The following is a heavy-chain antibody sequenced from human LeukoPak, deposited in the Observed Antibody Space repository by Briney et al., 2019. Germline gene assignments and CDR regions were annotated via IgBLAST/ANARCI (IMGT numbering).Heavy chain of an antibody. J-gene: IGHJ6*03. CDR2: IYTSGST. CDR1: GGSIGSYY. CDR3: ARGDIVVVPAGGYYYYMDV. D-gene: IGHD2-2*01. V-gene: IGHV4-4*07. Sequence: NPSETLSLTRTVSGGSIGSYYWSWIRQPAGKGLEWIGRIYTSGSTNYNPSLKSRVTMSVDTSKNQFSLKLSSVTAADTAVYYCARGDIVVVPAGGYYYYMDVWGKGTTVTVSS.